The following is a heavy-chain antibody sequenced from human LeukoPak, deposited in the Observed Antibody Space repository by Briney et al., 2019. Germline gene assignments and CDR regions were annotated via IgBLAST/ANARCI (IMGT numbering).Heavy chain of an antibody. CDR3: ARVVGATRFDY. Sequence: PSETLSLTCAVYGGSFSGYYWSWIRQPAGKGLEWIGRIYTSGSTNYNPSLKSRVTMSVDTSKNQFSLKLSSVTAADTAVYYCARVVGATRFDYWGQGTLVTVSS. V-gene: IGHV4-59*10. CDR2: IYTSGST. D-gene: IGHD1-26*01. CDR1: GGSFSGYY. J-gene: IGHJ4*02.